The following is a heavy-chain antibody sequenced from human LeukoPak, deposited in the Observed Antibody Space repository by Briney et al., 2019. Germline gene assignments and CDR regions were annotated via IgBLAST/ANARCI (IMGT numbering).Heavy chain of an antibody. V-gene: IGHV3-48*01. CDR2: ISSGGTTI. CDR1: GFTFSSYN. J-gene: IGHJ4*02. Sequence: GGSLRLSCAASGFTFSSYNMNWVRQAPGKGLEWVSYISSGGTTIYYADSVKGRFAISRDNAKNSLYLQMNSLRPEDTAVYYCATWNDRDYWGQGTLVTVSP. CDR3: ATWNDRDY. D-gene: IGHD1-1*01.